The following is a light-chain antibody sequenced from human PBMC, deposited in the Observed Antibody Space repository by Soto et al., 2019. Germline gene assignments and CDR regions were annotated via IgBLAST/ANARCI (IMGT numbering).Light chain of an antibody. CDR1: SSDVGSYDF. V-gene: IGLV2-23*02. Sequence: QSVLTQPASVSGSPGQSITISCTGTSSDVGSYDFVSWYQQHPGKAPKLTIYEVSRRPSGVSNRFSGSKSGNTASLTISGLQADDEADYYCCAYAVSSVLLFGGGTQLTVL. CDR2: EVS. J-gene: IGLJ2*01. CDR3: CAYAVSSVLL.